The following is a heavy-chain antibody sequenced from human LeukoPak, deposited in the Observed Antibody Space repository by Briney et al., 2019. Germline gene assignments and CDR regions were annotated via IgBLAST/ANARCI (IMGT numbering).Heavy chain of an antibody. D-gene: IGHD3-10*01. J-gene: IGHJ4*02. CDR3: AAEGWFGELLFDY. Sequence: SVKVSCKASGFTFTSSAMQWVRQARGPRLEWIGWIVVGSGNTNYAQKFQERVTITRDMSTSTAYMELSSLRSEDTAVYYCAAEGWFGELLFDYWGQGTLVTVSS. CDR2: IVVGSGNT. V-gene: IGHV1-58*02. CDR1: GFTFTSSA.